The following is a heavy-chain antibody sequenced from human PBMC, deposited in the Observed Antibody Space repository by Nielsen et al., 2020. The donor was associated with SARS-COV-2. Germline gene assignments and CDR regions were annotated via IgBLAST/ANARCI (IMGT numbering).Heavy chain of an antibody. D-gene: IGHD3/OR15-3a*01. CDR3: ARARATIFGLVMSYGMDV. V-gene: IGHV1-8*01. CDR2: MSPNSGNI. Sequence: ASVKVSCKASGYTFTSYDINWVRQAPGQGLEWMGWMSPNSGNIGYAQKFQGTVTMTRDASISTVYMELTSDDTAVYYCARARATIFGLVMSYGMDVWGQGTTVAVSS. J-gene: IGHJ6*02. CDR1: GYTFTSYD.